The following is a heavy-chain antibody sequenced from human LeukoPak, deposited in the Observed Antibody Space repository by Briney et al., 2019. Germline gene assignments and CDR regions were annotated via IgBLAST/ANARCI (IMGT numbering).Heavy chain of an antibody. CDR1: GGTFSSYT. CDR2: IIPILGIA. Sequence: SVKVSCKAPGGTFSSYTISWVRQAPGQGLEWMGRIIPILGIANYAQKFQGRVTITADKSTSTAYMELSSLRSEDTAVYYCARGVVAATIYYYYYGVDVWGQGTTVTVS. V-gene: IGHV1-69*02. CDR3: ARGVVAATIYYYYYGVDV. D-gene: IGHD2-15*01. J-gene: IGHJ6*02.